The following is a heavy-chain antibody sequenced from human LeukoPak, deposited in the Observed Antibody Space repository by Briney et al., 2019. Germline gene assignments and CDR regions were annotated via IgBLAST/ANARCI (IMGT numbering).Heavy chain of an antibody. D-gene: IGHD3-22*01. Sequence: GGSLRLSCAASGFTFSSYTMNWVRQAPGKGLEWVSSISPSSTYIYYGDSVKGRFTISRDNAKKSVYLQMNSLRAEDTAVYYCAKARTYYYDSSRYYFDYWGQGTLVTVSS. V-gene: IGHV3-21*01. CDR2: ISPSSTYI. CDR1: GFTFSSYT. J-gene: IGHJ4*02. CDR3: AKARTYYYDSSRYYFDY.